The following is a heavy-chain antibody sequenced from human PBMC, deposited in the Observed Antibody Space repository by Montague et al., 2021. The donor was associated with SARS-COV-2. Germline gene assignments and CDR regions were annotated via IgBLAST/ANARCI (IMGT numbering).Heavy chain of an antibody. Sequence: SLRLSCAASGFIFNNFAFHWVRQAPGKGLEWVAIITYDGIDKFYADSVKGRFTISRDNSKNTLYLRMSSVTPEDTAIYYCAKDQGIGYSDFDYWGQGTLVTVSS. V-gene: IGHV3-30*04. CDR3: AKDQGIGYSDFDY. J-gene: IGHJ4*02. CDR1: GFIFNNFA. CDR2: ITYDGIDK. D-gene: IGHD2-15*01.